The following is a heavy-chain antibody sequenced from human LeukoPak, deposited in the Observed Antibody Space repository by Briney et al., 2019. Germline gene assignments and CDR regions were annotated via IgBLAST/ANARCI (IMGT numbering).Heavy chain of an antibody. CDR1: GGSISSYY. CDR2: IYYSGST. V-gene: IGHV4-59*01. Sequence: SETLSLTCTVSGGSISSYYWSWIRQPPGKGLEWIGYIYYSGSTNYNPSLKSRVTISVDTSKNQFSLKLSSVTAANTAVYYCARGDCSRTSCLEPDFDYWGQGTLVTVSS. CDR3: ARGDCSRTSCLEPDFDY. J-gene: IGHJ4*02. D-gene: IGHD2-2*01.